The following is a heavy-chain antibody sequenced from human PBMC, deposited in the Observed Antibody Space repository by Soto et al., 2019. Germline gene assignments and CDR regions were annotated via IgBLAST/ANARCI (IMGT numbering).Heavy chain of an antibody. D-gene: IGHD3-22*01. CDR1: GFTFSSYA. V-gene: IGHV3-30-3*01. J-gene: IGHJ4*02. CDR2: ISNDGSNK. Sequence: QVQLVESGGGVVQPGRSLRLSCAASGFTFSSYAMHWVRQAPGKGLEWLAVISNDGSNKYYADSVKGRFTISRDNSKNTLYLQINSLRAEDTAVYYCARSLIGEYYYDSSGPFDNWGQGTLVTVSS. CDR3: ARSLIGEYYYDSSGPFDN.